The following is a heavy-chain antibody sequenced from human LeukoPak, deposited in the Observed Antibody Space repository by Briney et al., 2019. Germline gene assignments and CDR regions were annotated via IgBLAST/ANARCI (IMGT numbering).Heavy chain of an antibody. Sequence: EGSLRLSCAASGFTFSSYDMHWVRQAPDKGLEWVAVTSYDGSNKFSADSVKGRFTISRDNSKNTLYLQMNSLRVEDTAVYYCAKDRGSGYLDYWGQGTLVTVSS. CDR2: TSYDGSNK. CDR3: AKDRGSGYLDY. V-gene: IGHV3-30*18. D-gene: IGHD6-19*01. CDR1: GFTFSSYD. J-gene: IGHJ4*02.